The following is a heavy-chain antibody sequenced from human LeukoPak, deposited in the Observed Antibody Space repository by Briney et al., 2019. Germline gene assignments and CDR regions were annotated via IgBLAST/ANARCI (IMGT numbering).Heavy chain of an antibody. D-gene: IGHD5-18*01. J-gene: IGHJ6*02. Sequence: ASVKVSFKASGYTFTSYGISWVRQARGQELEWMGWISAYNGKTNYAQKLQGRVTMTTDTSTSTAYMELRSLRSDDTAVYYCARGAYSYGPKYYYYGMDVWGQGTTVTVSS. V-gene: IGHV1-18*01. CDR1: GYTFTSYG. CDR2: ISAYNGKT. CDR3: ARGAYSYGPKYYYYGMDV.